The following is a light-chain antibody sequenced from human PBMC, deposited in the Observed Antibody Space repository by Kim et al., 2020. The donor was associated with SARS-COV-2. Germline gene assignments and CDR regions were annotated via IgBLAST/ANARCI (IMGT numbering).Light chain of an antibody. Sequence: SYELTQPPSVSVSPGQTASITCSGDKLGNKYACWYQQKPGQSPVLIIYKDSRRPSGIPERFSGSNSGNTATLTISGTQAMDEADYYCQTWDSNTVVFGGG. CDR2: KDS. CDR3: QTWDSNTVV. V-gene: IGLV3-1*01. J-gene: IGLJ2*01. CDR1: KLGNKY.